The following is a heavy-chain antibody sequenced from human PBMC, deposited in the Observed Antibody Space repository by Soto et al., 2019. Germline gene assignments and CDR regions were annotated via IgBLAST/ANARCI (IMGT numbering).Heavy chain of an antibody. CDR3: ARSSGATTLRYFDWLWFAFDI. J-gene: IGHJ3*02. CDR2: INHSGST. CDR1: GGSFSGYY. Sequence: TLSLTCAVYGGSFSGYYWSWIRQPPGKGLEWIGEINHSGSTNYNPSLKSRVTISVDTSKNQFSLKLSSVTAADTAVYYCARSSGATTLRYFDWLWFAFDIWGQGTMVTVSS. V-gene: IGHV4-34*01. D-gene: IGHD3-9*01.